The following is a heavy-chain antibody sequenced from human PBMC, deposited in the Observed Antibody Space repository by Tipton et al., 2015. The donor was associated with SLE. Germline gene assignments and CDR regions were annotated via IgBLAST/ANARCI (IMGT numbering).Heavy chain of an antibody. Sequence: TLSLTCTVSGGSISSYFWNWIRQPPGKGLEWIGYIYASGGTNYNPSLKSRVTISVDTSKNQFSLKLSSVTAADTAVYYCAREGSSSSYDYWGQGTLVTVSS. CDR1: GGSISSYF. CDR2: IYASGGT. V-gene: IGHV4-59*01. J-gene: IGHJ4*02. CDR3: AREGSSSSYDY. D-gene: IGHD6-13*01.